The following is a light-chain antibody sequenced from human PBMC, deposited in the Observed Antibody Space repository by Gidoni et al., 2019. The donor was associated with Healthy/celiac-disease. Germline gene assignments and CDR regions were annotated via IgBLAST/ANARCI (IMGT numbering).Light chain of an antibody. CDR3: QKYNSAPRGT. Sequence: IQMTQSPSSLSASVGDRVTITCRASQGISNYLAWYQQKPGKVPKLLIYAASTLQSGVPSRFSGSGYGTDFTLTISSLQPEDVATYYCQKYNSAPRGTFGQGTKVEIK. CDR2: AAS. CDR1: QGISNY. V-gene: IGKV1-27*01. J-gene: IGKJ1*01.